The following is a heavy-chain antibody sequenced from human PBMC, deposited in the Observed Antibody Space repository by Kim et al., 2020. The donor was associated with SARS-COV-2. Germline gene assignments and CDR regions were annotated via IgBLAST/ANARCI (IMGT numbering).Heavy chain of an antibody. Sequence: VKGRFTISSDNSKNTLYLQMNSLRAEDTAVYYCAKDKWVEYQLLFWFDPWGQGTLVTVSS. J-gene: IGHJ5*02. CDR3: AKDKWVEYQLLFWFDP. D-gene: IGHD2-2*01. V-gene: IGHV3-23*01.